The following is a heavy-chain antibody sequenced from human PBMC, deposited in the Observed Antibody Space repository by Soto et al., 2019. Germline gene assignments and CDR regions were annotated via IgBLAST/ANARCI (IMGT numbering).Heavy chain of an antibody. CDR1: GFTFSSSV. Sequence: GGSLRLSCAASGFTFSSSVMSWVRQAPGKGLEWVSSVTVSGNTYYADSVKGRFTVSRDNSKNTLYLQMNSLRAEDTAVYYCARRPATIWGLDYWGQGTLVTVSS. CDR2: VTVSGNT. J-gene: IGHJ4*02. D-gene: IGHD5-12*01. CDR3: ARRPATIWGLDY. V-gene: IGHV3-23*01.